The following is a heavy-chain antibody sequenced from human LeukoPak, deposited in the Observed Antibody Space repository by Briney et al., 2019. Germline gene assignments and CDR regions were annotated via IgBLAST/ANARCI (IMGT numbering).Heavy chain of an antibody. D-gene: IGHD1-7*01. CDR1: GFTFSSYA. J-gene: IGHJ6*02. Sequence: GGSLRLSCAASGFTFSSYAMSWVRQAPGKGLEWVSAISGSGGSTYYADSVKGRFTISRDNSKNTLYLQMNSLRAEDTAVYYCAKVNYVDPYYYGMDVWGQGTTVTVSS. CDR2: ISGSGGST. V-gene: IGHV3-23*01. CDR3: AKVNYVDPYYYGMDV.